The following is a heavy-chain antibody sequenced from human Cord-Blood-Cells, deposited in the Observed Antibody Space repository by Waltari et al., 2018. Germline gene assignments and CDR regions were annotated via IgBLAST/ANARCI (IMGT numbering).Heavy chain of an antibody. J-gene: IGHJ4*02. Sequence: QVQLVQSGAEVKKPGASVKVSCKASGYTFPGYYMHWVRQAPGQGLEWMGRNNPNMGGTNYAQKFQGRGTMTRDTSISTAYMERSRLRSDDTAVYYCARGRWEQPGDYWGQGTLVTVSS. CDR2: NNPNMGGT. D-gene: IGHD1-26*01. V-gene: IGHV1-2*06. CDR3: ARGRWEQPGDY. CDR1: GYTFPGYY.